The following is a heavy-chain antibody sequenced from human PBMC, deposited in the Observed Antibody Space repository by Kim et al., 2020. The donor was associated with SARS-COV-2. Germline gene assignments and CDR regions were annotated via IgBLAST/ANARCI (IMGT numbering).Heavy chain of an antibody. CDR1: GGTFSSYA. D-gene: IGHD3-22*01. CDR2: IIPIFGTA. Sequence: SVKVSCKASGGTFSSYAISWVRQAPGQGLEWMGGIIPIFGTANYAQKFQGRVTITADESTSTAYMELSSLRSEDTAVYYCARDSYYYDSSGYYYASYFDYWGQGTLVTVSS. CDR3: ARDSYYYDSSGYYYASYFDY. V-gene: IGHV1-69*13. J-gene: IGHJ4*02.